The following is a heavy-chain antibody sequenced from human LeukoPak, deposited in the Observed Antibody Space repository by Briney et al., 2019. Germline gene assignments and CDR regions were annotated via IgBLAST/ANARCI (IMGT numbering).Heavy chain of an antibody. CDR2: TIPIFGIA. CDR3: ARGVRPTHCSSTSCYAPNWFDP. CDR1: GGTFSSYA. V-gene: IGHV1-69*17. J-gene: IGHJ5*02. D-gene: IGHD2-2*01. Sequence: ASVKVSCKASGGTFSSYAISWVRQAPGQGLEWMGRTIPIFGIANYAQKFQGRVTITADKSTSTAYMELSSLRSEDTAVYYCARGVRPTHCSSTSCYAPNWFDPWGQGTLVTVSS.